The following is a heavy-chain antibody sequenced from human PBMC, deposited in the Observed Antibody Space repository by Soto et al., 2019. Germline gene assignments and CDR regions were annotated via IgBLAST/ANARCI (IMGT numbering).Heavy chain of an antibody. D-gene: IGHD3-10*01. V-gene: IGHV5-51*01. CDR1: GDSFTTDW. Sequence: PGESLKISCKTSGDSFTTDWIGWVRQMPGKGLEWMGVIYPGDSRTRYSPPFQGQVTISADKSISTAYLQWSSLKATDTAMCYCATRRFLSRESSPWGQGTLVTVSS. CDR3: ATRRFLSRESSP. CDR2: IYPGDSRT. J-gene: IGHJ5*02.